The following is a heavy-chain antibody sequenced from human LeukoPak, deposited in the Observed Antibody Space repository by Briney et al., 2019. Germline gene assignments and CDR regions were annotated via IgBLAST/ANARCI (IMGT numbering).Heavy chain of an antibody. V-gene: IGHV5-51*01. Sequence: GESLKISCKGSGYSFTSYWIGWVRQMPGKGLEWMGIIYPGDSDTSYSPSFQGQVTISADKSINIVYLQWSSLKASDTAMYYCARREMATITPFDYWGQGTLVTVSS. D-gene: IGHD5-24*01. CDR1: GYSFTSYW. CDR3: ARREMATITPFDY. CDR2: IYPGDSDT. J-gene: IGHJ4*02.